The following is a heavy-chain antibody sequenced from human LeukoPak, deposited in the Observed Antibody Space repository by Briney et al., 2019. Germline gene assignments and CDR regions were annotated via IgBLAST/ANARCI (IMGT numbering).Heavy chain of an antibody. D-gene: IGHD3-22*01. V-gene: IGHV3-30*03. CDR1: GLTFSGYD. CDR2: LLYNGSDK. Sequence: PGGSLRLSCAASGLTFSGYDMHWVRQAPGQGLQWLSSLLYNGSDKKYADSVKGRFTISRDNSKNTLFLQMSSLRVEDTAVYYCARELSRFTMIGNRLDGLDLWGQGTMVTVTS. J-gene: IGHJ3*01. CDR3: ARELSRFTMIGNRLDGLDL.